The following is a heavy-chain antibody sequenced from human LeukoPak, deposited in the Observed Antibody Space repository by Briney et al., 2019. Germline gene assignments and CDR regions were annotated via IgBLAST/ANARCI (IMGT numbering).Heavy chain of an antibody. CDR3: ASFYCSGGSCPSTGWFDP. CDR2: INHGGST. D-gene: IGHD2-15*01. Sequence: KASETLSLTCAVYGGSFSGYYWSWIRQPPGKGLEWIGEINHGGSTNYNPSLKSRVTISVDTSKNQFSLKLSSVTAADTAVYYCASFYCSGGSCPSTGWFDPWGQGTLVTVSS. CDR1: GGSFSGYY. J-gene: IGHJ5*02. V-gene: IGHV4-34*01.